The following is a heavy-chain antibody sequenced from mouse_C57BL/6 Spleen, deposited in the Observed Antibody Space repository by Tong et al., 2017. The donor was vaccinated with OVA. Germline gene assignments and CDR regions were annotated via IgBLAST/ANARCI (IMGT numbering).Heavy chain of an antibody. CDR1: GFNIKNTY. V-gene: IGHV14-3*01. Sequence: EVQLQESVAELVRPGASVKLSCTASGFNIKNTYMHWVKQRPEQGLEWIGRIDPANGNTKYAPKFQGKATITADTSSNTAYLQLSRLTSEDTAIYYCARDYYGSSHYYAMDYWGQGTSETVAS. CDR3: ARDYYGSSHYYAMDY. CDR2: IDPANGNT. D-gene: IGHD1-1*01. J-gene: IGHJ4*01.